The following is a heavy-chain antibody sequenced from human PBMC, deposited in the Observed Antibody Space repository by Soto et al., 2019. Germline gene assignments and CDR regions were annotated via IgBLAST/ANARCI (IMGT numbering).Heavy chain of an antibody. Sequence: SSETLSLTCNVSGGPISSGDYYWSWIRQHPGKGLEWIGYIYHNGNTHYNPSLKSRVTISLDTSKNQFSLNLSSVTAADTAVYYCASEGSESYSFDHWGQGTVVTVSS. CDR1: GGPISSGDYY. CDR3: ASEGSESYSFDH. V-gene: IGHV4-31*03. D-gene: IGHD3-10*01. CDR2: IYHNGNT. J-gene: IGHJ4*02.